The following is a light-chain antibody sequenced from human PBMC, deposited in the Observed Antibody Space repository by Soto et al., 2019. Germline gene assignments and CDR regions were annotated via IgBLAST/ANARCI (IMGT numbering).Light chain of an antibody. Sequence: DIQMTQSPSFVSASVGDRVTITCRASQGISSWLAWYQHKPGRAPKLLIHAASNLESGVPSRFSGSGSGTDFTLTIIRLQPEDFATYYCQQTTSFPLTFGGGTKVEIK. V-gene: IGKV1-12*01. CDR2: AAS. CDR3: QQTTSFPLT. J-gene: IGKJ4*01. CDR1: QGISSW.